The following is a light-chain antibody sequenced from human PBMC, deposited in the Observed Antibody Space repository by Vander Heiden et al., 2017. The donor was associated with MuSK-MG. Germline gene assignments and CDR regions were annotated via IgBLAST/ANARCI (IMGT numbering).Light chain of an antibody. CDR1: QSISSY. CDR2: AAS. V-gene: IGKV1-39*01. Sequence: DIQMSQSPSSLSASVGDRVTITCRASQSISSYLNWDQQKPGKATKLLIYAASSLQSGVPSRFSGSGSGTDFTLTISSLQPEDFATYYCQQSDRTPWTFGQGTKVEIK. J-gene: IGKJ1*01. CDR3: QQSDRTPWT.